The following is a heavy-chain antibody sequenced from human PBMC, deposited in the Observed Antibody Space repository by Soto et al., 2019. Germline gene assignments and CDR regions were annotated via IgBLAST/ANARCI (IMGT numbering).Heavy chain of an antibody. V-gene: IGHV3-9*01. CDR2: IRWNSGSI. CDR1: GFTFDDYA. CDR3: AKDMGYSSSSLDY. D-gene: IGHD6-6*01. J-gene: IGHJ4*02. Sequence: EVQLVESGGGLVQPGRSLRLSCAASGFTFDDYAMHWVRQAPGKGLEWVSGIRWNSGSIGYADSVKGRFTISRDNAKNSLYLEMNSLGAEDTALYYCAKDMGYSSSSLDYWGQGTLVTVSS.